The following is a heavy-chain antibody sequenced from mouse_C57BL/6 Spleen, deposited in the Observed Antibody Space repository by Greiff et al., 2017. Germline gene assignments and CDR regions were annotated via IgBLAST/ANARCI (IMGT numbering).Heavy chain of an antibody. CDR1: GFTFSSYA. D-gene: IGHD3-1*01. V-gene: IGHV5-4*01. CDR2: ISDGGSYT. Sequence: EVQLVEPGGGLVKPGGSLKLSCAASGFTFSSYAMSWVRQTPEKRLEWVATISDGGSYTYYPDNVKGRFTISRDDAKNNLYLQMSHLKSEDTAMYYCARGEVGYYFDYWGQGTTLTVSS. J-gene: IGHJ2*01. CDR3: ARGEVGYYFDY.